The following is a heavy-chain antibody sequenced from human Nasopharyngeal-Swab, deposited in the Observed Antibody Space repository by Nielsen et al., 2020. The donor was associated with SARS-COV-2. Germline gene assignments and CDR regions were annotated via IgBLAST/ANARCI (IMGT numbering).Heavy chain of an antibody. CDR3: ARDQTVAGYDFDY. J-gene: IGHJ4*02. CDR2: INQAGSEK. Sequence: GGSLRLSCTVSGLAFRGYWMSWVRQAPGKGLEWVANINQAGSEKYYVDSVKGRFTISRDNAKNSLLLEMNSLSAEDTAVYYCARDQTVAGYDFDYWGQGTLVTVSP. V-gene: IGHV3-7*05. CDR1: GLAFRGYW. D-gene: IGHD6-19*01.